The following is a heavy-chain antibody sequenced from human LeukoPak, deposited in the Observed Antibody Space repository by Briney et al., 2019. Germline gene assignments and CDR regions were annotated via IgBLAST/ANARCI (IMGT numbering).Heavy chain of an antibody. Sequence: PGGSLRLSCAVSGFTLSSYWMHWVRHAPGKGLVWVSRIDSDGSTTDYADSVKGRFTISRDNANNTLYLQMNSLRAEDAGVYYCARGLTLLGYCSSTSCLVNYWGQGTLVTVSS. CDR2: IDSDGSTT. D-gene: IGHD2-2*01. J-gene: IGHJ4*02. CDR1: GFTLSSYW. V-gene: IGHV3-74*01. CDR3: ARGLTLLGYCSSTSCLVNY.